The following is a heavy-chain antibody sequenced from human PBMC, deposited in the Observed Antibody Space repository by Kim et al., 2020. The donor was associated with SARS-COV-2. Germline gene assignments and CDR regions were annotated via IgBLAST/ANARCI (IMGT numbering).Heavy chain of an antibody. J-gene: IGHJ6*02. Sequence: GGSLRLSCAASGFTFSNAWMSWVRQAPGKGLEWVGRIKSKTDGGTTDYAAPVKGRFTISRDDSKNTLYLQMNSLKTEDTAVYYCTTVEEAPDYKGYYYYYYGMDVWGQVTTVTVSS. D-gene: IGHD4-4*01. CDR3: TTVEEAPDYKGYYYYYYGMDV. CDR2: IKSKTDGGTT. CDR1: GFTFSNAW. V-gene: IGHV3-15*01.